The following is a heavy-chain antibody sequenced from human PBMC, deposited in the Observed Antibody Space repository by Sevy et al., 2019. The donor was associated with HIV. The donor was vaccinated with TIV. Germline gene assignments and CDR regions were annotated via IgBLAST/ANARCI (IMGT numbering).Heavy chain of an antibody. Sequence: SETLSLTCAVYGGSFSGYYWSWIRQPPGKGLEWIGEINHSGSTNYNPSLKSRVTISVDTSKNQFSLKLSSVTAADTAVYYCARATIGVRYYYGMDVWGQGTTVTVSS. J-gene: IGHJ6*02. V-gene: IGHV4-34*01. CDR2: INHSGST. CDR3: ARATIGVRYYYGMDV. CDR1: GGSFSGYY. D-gene: IGHD5-12*01.